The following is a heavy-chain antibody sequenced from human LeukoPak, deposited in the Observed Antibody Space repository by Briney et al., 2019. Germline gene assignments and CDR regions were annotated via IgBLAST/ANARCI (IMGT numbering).Heavy chain of an antibody. D-gene: IGHD6-13*01. CDR2: IYCSGST. CDR1: GSSISSYY. CDR3: AREGSGSSWYYTAYYFDY. Sequence: SETLSLTCTVSGSSISSYYWSWIRQPPGKGLEWIGYIYCSGSTNYNPSLKSRVTISVDTSKNQFSLKLSSVTAADTAVYYCAREGSGSSWYYTAYYFDYWGQGTLVTVSS. J-gene: IGHJ4*02. V-gene: IGHV4-59*01.